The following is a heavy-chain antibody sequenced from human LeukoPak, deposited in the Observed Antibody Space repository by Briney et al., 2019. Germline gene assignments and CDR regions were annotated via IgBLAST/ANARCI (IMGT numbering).Heavy chain of an antibody. CDR1: GFTFGSYA. J-gene: IGHJ4*02. D-gene: IGHD6-19*01. CDR2: ISYDGSIQ. CDR3: ARDPVTVAGTRWFDY. V-gene: IGHV3-30-3*01. Sequence: GGSRRPSCAASGFTFGSYAMHWVGQAPGKGREWVAVISYDGSIQFYADSVMGRFTISRDNSKNTLYLQMNSLRAEDTAVYYCARDPVTVAGTRWFDYWGQGTLVTVSS.